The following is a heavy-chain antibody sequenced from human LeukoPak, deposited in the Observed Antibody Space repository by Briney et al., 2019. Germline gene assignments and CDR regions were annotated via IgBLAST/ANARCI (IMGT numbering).Heavy chain of an antibody. Sequence: GESLKISCKGSGYSFTSYWIGWVRQMPGKGLGWTGIIYPGDSDTRYSPSFQGQVTISADKSISTAYLQWSSLKASDTAMYYCARIQRQQLDNYFDYWGQGTLVTVSS. D-gene: IGHD6-13*01. CDR3: ARIQRQQLDNYFDY. CDR1: GYSFTSYW. V-gene: IGHV5-51*01. CDR2: IYPGDSDT. J-gene: IGHJ4*02.